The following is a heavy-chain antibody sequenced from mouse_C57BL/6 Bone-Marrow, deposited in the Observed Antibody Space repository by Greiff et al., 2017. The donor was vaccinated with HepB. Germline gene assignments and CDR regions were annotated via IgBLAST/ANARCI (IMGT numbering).Heavy chain of an antibody. D-gene: IGHD1-1*01. Sequence: QVQLKESGAELVRPGTSVKMSCKASGYTFTNYWIGWAKQRPGHGLEWIGDIYPGGGYTNYNEKFKGKATLTADKSSSTAYMQFSSLTSEDSAIYYCARRDYGRFDYWGQGTTLTVSS. J-gene: IGHJ2*01. CDR2: IYPGGGYT. V-gene: IGHV1-63*01. CDR1: GYTFTNYW. CDR3: ARRDYGRFDY.